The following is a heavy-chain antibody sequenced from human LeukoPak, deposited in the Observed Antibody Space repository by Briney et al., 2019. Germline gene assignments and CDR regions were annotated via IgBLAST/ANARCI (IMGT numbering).Heavy chain of an antibody. CDR1: GGSISSYY. D-gene: IGHD1-26*01. V-gene: IGHV4-59*08. Sequence: KPSETLSLTCTVSGGSISSYYWSWIRQPPGKGLEWIGYIYYSGSTNYNPSLKSRVTISVDTSKNQFSLKLSSVTAADTAVYYCARCGIVGSRVRRFDPWGQGTLVTVSS. CDR2: IYYSGST. J-gene: IGHJ5*02. CDR3: ARCGIVGSRVRRFDP.